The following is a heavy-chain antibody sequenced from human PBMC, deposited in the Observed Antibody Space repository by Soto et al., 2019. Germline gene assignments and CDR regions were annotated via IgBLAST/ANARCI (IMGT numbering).Heavy chain of an antibody. D-gene: IGHD6-13*01. Sequence: QVQLVESGGGVVQSGRSLRLSCAASRFTFSSYGIHWVRQAPGKGLEWVAVISYDGSNKYYADSVKGRFTISRDNSKNTLYLQMDSLRAEDSAVYYCAKASSSWDGYYYYGMDVWGPGTTVTVSS. J-gene: IGHJ6*02. CDR1: RFTFSSYG. CDR3: AKASSSWDGYYYYGMDV. V-gene: IGHV3-30*18. CDR2: ISYDGSNK.